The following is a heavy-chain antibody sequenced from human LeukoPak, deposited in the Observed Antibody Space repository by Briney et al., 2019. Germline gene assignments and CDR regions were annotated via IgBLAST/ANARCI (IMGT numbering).Heavy chain of an antibody. V-gene: IGHV3-23*01. CDR3: AKERYGSGSYYFDY. D-gene: IGHD3-10*01. CDR1: GFTFSSYS. Sequence: GGSLRLSCAASGFTFSSYSMNWVRQAPGKGLEWVSAISGSGGSTYYADSVKGRFTISRDNSKNTLYLQMNSLRAEDTAVYYCAKERYGSGSYYFDYWGQGTLVTVSS. CDR2: ISGSGGST. J-gene: IGHJ4*02.